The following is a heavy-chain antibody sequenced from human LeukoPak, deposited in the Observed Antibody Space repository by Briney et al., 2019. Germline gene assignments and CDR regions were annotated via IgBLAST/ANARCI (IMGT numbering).Heavy chain of an antibody. V-gene: IGHV4-34*01. CDR3: ARRPYYYDSKSYPNWFDP. CDR2: INHSGST. Sequence: PSETLSLTCAVYGGSFSGYYWSWIRQPPGKGLGWTGEINHSGSTNYNPSLKSRVTISVDTSKNQFSLKLSSVTAADTAVYYCARRPYYYDSKSYPNWFDPWGQGTLVTVSS. D-gene: IGHD3-22*01. CDR1: GGSFSGYY. J-gene: IGHJ5*02.